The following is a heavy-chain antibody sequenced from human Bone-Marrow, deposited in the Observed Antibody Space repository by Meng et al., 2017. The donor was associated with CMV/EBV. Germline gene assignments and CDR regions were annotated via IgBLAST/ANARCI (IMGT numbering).Heavy chain of an antibody. V-gene: IGHV4-61*08. J-gene: IGHJ4*02. CDR2: VYYTGST. CDR3: ARSYCSSTSCYANLFDY. Sequence: SETLSLTCTLSGVSVSSGGYYCSWIRQPPGKGLEWIGYVYYTGSTNYNPSLKSRVAISVDTSKNQFSLKLSSVTAADTAVYYCARSYCSSTSCYANLFDYWGQGTLVTVSS. D-gene: IGHD2-2*01. CDR1: GVSVSSGGYY.